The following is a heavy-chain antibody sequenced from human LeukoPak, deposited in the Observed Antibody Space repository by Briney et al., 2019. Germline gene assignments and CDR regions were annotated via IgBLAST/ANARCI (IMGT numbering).Heavy chain of an antibody. J-gene: IGHJ3*02. CDR2: ISCTSSII. CDR1: GFTFSSYS. V-gene: IGHV3-48*01. D-gene: IGHD3-3*02. Sequence: GGSLRLSCAASGFTFSSYSMNWVRQAPGKGLEWVSYISCTSSIIKYADSVKGRFTISRDNAKNSLYLQMTSLGVEDTAVYYCASGATIFGAVVDSFDIWGQGTLVTVSS. CDR3: ASGATIFGAVVDSFDI.